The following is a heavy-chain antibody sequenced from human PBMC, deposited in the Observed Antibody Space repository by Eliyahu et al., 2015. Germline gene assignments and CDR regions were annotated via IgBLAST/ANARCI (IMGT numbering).Heavy chain of an antibody. CDR3: ARMDGYSTRRRFDY. V-gene: IGHV3-21*01. CDR1: GXXFSSYS. D-gene: IGHD5-24*01. Sequence: EVQLVESGGGLVKXGGSLXLSXXASGXXFSSYSMNWVRXAPGKGLEWVSSISSSSSYIYYADSVKGRFTISRDNAKNSLYLQMNSLRAEDTAVYYCARMDGYSTRRRFDYWGQGTLVTVSS. J-gene: IGHJ4*02. CDR2: ISSSSSYI.